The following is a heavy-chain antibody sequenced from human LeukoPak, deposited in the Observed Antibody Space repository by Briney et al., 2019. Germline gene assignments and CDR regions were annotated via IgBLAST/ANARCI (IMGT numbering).Heavy chain of an antibody. V-gene: IGHV4-59*01. J-gene: IGHJ4*02. CDR2: IYYSGST. D-gene: IGHD3-22*01. Sequence: SQTLSLTCTVSGGSISSYYWSWIRQPPGKGLEWIGYIYYSGSTNYNPSLKSRVTISVDTSKNQFSLKLSSVTAADTAVYYCARGSGYPYFDYWGQGTLVTVSS. CDR3: ARGSGYPYFDY. CDR1: GGSISSYY.